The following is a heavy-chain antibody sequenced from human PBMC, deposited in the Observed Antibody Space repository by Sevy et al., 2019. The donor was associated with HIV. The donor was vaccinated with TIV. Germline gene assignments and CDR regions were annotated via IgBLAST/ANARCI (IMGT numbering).Heavy chain of an antibody. Sequence: GGSLRLSCAASGFTFSSYAMSWVRQAPGKGLEWVSAISGSGGSTYYADSVKGRFTISSDNSKYTLYRKMNSLSAEDRAAFYCAKHGNSLGYYFDYGGQGTRVTAS. J-gene: IGHJ4*02. CDR3: AKHGNSLGYYFDY. CDR2: ISGSGGST. V-gene: IGHV3-23*01. CDR1: GFTFSSYA. D-gene: IGHD1-7*01.